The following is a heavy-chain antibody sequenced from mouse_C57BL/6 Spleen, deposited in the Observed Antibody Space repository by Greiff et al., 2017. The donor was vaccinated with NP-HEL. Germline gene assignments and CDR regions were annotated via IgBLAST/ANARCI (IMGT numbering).Heavy chain of an antibody. CDR2: INPNNGGT. Sequence: VQLQQSGPELVKPGASVKISCKASGYTFTDYYMNWVKQSHGKSLEWIGDINPNNGGTSYNQKFKGKATLTVDKSSSTAYMELRSLTSEDSAVYYCASYPWFAYWGQGTLVTVSA. CDR1: GYTFTDYY. J-gene: IGHJ3*01. V-gene: IGHV1-26*01. CDR3: ASYPWFAY.